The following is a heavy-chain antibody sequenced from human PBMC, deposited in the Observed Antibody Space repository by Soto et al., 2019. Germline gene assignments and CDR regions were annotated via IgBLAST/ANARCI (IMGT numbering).Heavy chain of an antibody. Sequence: HLVQSGAVVRKPGHSVKMSCKVSGYTFTDYFMHWVRQAPGKSLEWVGFVDPGDGDTKYAEKFQCSVTLTEDANTDKAKMEMFRLSTVITATYYYAIWGGRQTMFRCRVDNWGQGSLITV. CDR3: AIWGGRQTMFRCRVDN. D-gene: IGHD1-26*01. CDR1: GYTFTDYF. J-gene: IGHJ4*02. CDR2: VDPGDGDT. V-gene: IGHV1-69-2*01.